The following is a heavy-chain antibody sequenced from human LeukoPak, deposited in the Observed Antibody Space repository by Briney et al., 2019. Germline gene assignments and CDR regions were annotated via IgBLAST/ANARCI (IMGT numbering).Heavy chain of an antibody. Sequence: RGSLRLSCAASGFTFSSYGMHWVRQAPGKGLEWVAVIWYDGSNKYYADSVKGRSTISRDNSKNTLYLQMSSLRAEDTAVYYCASTVAVGAFDIWGQGTMVTVSS. J-gene: IGHJ3*02. CDR1: GFTFSSYG. D-gene: IGHD6-19*01. CDR2: IWYDGSNK. V-gene: IGHV3-33*01. CDR3: ASTVAVGAFDI.